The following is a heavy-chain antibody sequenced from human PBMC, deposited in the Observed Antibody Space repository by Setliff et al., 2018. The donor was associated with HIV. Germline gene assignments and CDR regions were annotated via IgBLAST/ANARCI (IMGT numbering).Heavy chain of an antibody. D-gene: IGHD4-17*01. J-gene: IGHJ4*02. CDR3: ARSPYGDYGLDY. CDR2: ISSRGSTI. Sequence: GGSLRLSCAASGFTFSDCYMSWIRQAPGKGLEWVSYISSRGSTIYYADSVKGRFTISRDNAKNSLYLQMNTLRAEDTAVYFCARSPYGDYGLDYWGQGTLVTVSS. V-gene: IGHV3-11*04. CDR1: GFTFSDCY.